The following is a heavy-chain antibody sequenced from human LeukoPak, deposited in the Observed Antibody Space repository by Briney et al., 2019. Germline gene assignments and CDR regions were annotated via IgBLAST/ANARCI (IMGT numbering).Heavy chain of an antibody. D-gene: IGHD3-22*01. V-gene: IGHV1-69*13. CDR2: NIPIFGTA. CDR1: GGTFSSYA. CDR3: ARDGRYYYDSSGYPESYYFDY. J-gene: IGHJ4*02. Sequence: SVKVSCKASGGTFSSYAISWVRQAPGQGLEWMGGNIPIFGTANYAQKFQGRVTITADESTSTAYMELSSLRSEDTAVYYCARDGRYYYDSSGYPESYYFDYWGQGTLVTVSS.